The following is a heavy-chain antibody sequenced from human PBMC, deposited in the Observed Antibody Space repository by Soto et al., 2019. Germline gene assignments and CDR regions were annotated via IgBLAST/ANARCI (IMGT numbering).Heavy chain of an antibody. Sequence: PSETLSLTCAVYGGSFSGYYWSWIRQPPGKGLEWIGEINHSGSTNYNPSLKSRVTISVDTSKNQFSLKLSYVTAADTAVYYCARVGTGIPYYYYYGMDVWGQGTTVTVFS. J-gene: IGHJ6*02. CDR2: INHSGST. V-gene: IGHV4-34*01. D-gene: IGHD1-1*01. CDR1: GGSFSGYY. CDR3: ARVGTGIPYYYYYGMDV.